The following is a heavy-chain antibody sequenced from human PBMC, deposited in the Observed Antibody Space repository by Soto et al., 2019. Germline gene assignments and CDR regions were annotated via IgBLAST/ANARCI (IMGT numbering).Heavy chain of an antibody. CDR1: GGSISSYY. D-gene: IGHD6-13*01. Sequence: SETLSLTCTVSGGSISSYYWSWIRQPPGKGLEWIGEINHSGSTNYNPSLKSRVTISVDTSKNQFSLKLSSVTAADTAVYYCTRGRVRAYSSSRGGYYYYGMDVWGQGTTVTVSS. CDR3: TRGRVRAYSSSRGGYYYYGMDV. V-gene: IGHV4-34*01. J-gene: IGHJ6*02. CDR2: INHSGST.